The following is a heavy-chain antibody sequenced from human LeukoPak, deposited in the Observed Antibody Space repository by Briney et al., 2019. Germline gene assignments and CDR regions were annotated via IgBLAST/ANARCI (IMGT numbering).Heavy chain of an antibody. V-gene: IGHV3-23*01. J-gene: IGHJ4*02. CDR2: ISGSGDNI. Sequence: GGSLRLSCAASGFAFSSYAMSWVRQAPGKGLEWVSAISGSGDNIYYADSVKGRFTISRDSSKKTLYLQMNILRAEDTAVYYCAKSDCSYISCYVLDYWGQGTQVTVSS. CDR3: AKSDCSYISCYVLDY. D-gene: IGHD2-2*01. CDR1: GFAFSSYA.